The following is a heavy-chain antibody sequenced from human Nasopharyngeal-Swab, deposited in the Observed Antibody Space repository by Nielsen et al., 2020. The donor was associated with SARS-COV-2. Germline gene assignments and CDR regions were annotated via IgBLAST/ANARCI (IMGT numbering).Heavy chain of an antibody. CDR1: GYTFTGYY. J-gene: IGHJ4*02. CDR2: INPNSGGT. Sequence: ASVKVSCKASGYTFTGYYMHWVRQAPGHALEWTGWINPNSGGTNYAQKFQGRVTMTRDTSISTAYMELSGLRSDDTAVYYCARHLWFGELGDYWGQGTLVTVSS. CDR3: ARHLWFGELGDY. V-gene: IGHV1-2*02. D-gene: IGHD3-10*01.